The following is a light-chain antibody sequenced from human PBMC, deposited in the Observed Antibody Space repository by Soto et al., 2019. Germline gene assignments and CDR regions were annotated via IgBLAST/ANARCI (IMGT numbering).Light chain of an antibody. CDR1: SSDVGGYKY. Sequence: QSALTQPASVSGSPGQSITISCTGTSSDVGGYKYVSWYQQYPGKAPKLMIYEVSNRPSGVSNRFSGSKSGNTASLTISGLQAEDEAHYYCSSYTSSSSFEVFGGGTKVTVL. J-gene: IGLJ3*02. V-gene: IGLV2-14*01. CDR2: EVS. CDR3: SSYTSSSSFEV.